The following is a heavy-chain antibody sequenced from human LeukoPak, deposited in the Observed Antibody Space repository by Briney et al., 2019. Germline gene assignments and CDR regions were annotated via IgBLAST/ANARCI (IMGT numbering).Heavy chain of an antibody. CDR3: AKGWRGMDV. CDR2: IGGSGVNT. V-gene: IGHV3-23*01. D-gene: IGHD2-15*01. J-gene: IGHJ6*02. CDR1: GFSFSNYE. Sequence: GGSLRLSCAASGFSFSNYEMNWVRQAPGKGLEWVSLIGGSGVNTNYADSVKGRFTISRDNSKNTLYLQMNSLRAEDTAVYYCAKGWRGMDVWGQGTTVTVSS.